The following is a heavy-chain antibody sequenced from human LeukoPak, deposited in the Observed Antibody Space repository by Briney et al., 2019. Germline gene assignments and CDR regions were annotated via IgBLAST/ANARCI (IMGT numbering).Heavy chain of an antibody. J-gene: IGHJ4*02. CDR2: IYYSGST. CDR1: GVSISSGGYY. CDR3: ARYYYDSSGYYEYYFDY. Sequence: SETLSLTCTVSGVSISSGGYYWSWIRQHPGKGLEWIGYIYYSGSTYYNPSLKSRVTISVDTSKNQFSLKLSSVTAADTAVYYCARYYYDSSGYYEYYFDYWGQGTLVTVSS. V-gene: IGHV4-31*03. D-gene: IGHD3-22*01.